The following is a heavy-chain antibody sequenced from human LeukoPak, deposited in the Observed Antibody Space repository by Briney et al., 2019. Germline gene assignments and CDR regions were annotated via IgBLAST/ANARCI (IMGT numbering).Heavy chain of an antibody. J-gene: IGHJ4*02. CDR3: ARDRLGFLEWFYFDY. CDR1: GGTFISYA. Sequence: SVKVSCKASGGTFISYAISWVRQAPGQGLEWMGGIIPIFGTANYAQKFQGRVTITADESTSTAYMELSSLRSEDTAVYYCARDRLGFLEWFYFDYWGQGTLVTVSS. D-gene: IGHD3-3*02. V-gene: IGHV1-69*13. CDR2: IIPIFGTA.